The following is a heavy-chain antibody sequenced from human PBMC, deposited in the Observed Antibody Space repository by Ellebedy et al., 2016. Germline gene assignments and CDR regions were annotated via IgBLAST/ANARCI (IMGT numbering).Heavy chain of an antibody. CDR1: GFTFSSYS. J-gene: IGHJ5*02. CDR2: ISSSSSTI. CDR3: AREEERGYDFWSGYSKGGLWFNP. Sequence: GESLKISXAASGFTFSSYSMNWVRQAPGKGLEWVSYISSSSSTIYYADSVKGRFTISRDNAKNSLYLQINSLRDEDTAVYYCAREEERGYDFWSGYSKGGLWFNPWGQGTLVTVSS. V-gene: IGHV3-48*02. D-gene: IGHD3-3*01.